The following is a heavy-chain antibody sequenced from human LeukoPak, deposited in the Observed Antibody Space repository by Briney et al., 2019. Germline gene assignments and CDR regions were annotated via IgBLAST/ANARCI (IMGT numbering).Heavy chain of an antibody. D-gene: IGHD6-6*01. V-gene: IGHV5-51*01. CDR1: GYSFSTYW. Sequence: GKSLKISCKASGYSFSTYWIGWVRQMPGKGLEWMGIISPGDSDTRYSPSFQGQVTISADKSINTAYLQWSSLKASDTAMYYCARQGRFSTSSWWFDPWGQGTLVTVSS. J-gene: IGHJ5*02. CDR2: ISPGDSDT. CDR3: ARQGRFSTSSWWFDP.